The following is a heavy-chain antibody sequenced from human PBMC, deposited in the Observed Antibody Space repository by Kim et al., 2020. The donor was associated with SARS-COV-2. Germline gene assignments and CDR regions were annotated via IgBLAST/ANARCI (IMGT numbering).Heavy chain of an antibody. J-gene: IGHJ6*02. CDR3: ASLGGTILWFGEKKGYYYYGMDV. Sequence: ASVKVSCKASGYTFTGYYMHWVRQAPGQGLEWMGWINPNSGGTNYAQKFQGRVTMTRDTSISTAYMELSRLRSDDTAVYYCASLGGTILWFGEKKGYYYYGMDVWGQGTTVTVSS. CDR2: INPNSGGT. D-gene: IGHD3-10*01. CDR1: GYTFTGYY. V-gene: IGHV1-2*02.